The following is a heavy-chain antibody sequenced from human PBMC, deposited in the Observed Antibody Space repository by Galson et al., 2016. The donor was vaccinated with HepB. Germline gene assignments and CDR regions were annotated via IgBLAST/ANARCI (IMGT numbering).Heavy chain of an antibody. CDR2: LKEDGRDK. Sequence: SLRLSCAASGFIFSKSWMSWVRQPPGRGLEWVATLKEDGRDKYYVDSVKGRFTISRDNAEKSLYLQMNSLRAEDTARYFCATGRGSYWGQGTLVTVSS. CDR1: GFIFSKSW. V-gene: IGHV3-7*03. D-gene: IGHD1-26*01. J-gene: IGHJ4*02. CDR3: ATGRGSY.